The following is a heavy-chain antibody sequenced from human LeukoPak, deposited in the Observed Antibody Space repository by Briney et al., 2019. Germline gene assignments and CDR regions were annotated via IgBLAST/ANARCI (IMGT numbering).Heavy chain of an antibody. V-gene: IGHV3-48*01. CDR1: GFTFSNYS. CDR2: ITSTSSII. Sequence: GGSLRLSCAASGFTFSNYSMNWVRQAPGKGLEWISYITSTSSIILYADSVKGRFTVSRDNAKNSLYLQVNSLRAEDTAVYYSAKRALMGSGSYYYFDYWGQGTLVTVSS. J-gene: IGHJ4*02. D-gene: IGHD3-10*01. CDR3: AKRALMGSGSYYYFDY.